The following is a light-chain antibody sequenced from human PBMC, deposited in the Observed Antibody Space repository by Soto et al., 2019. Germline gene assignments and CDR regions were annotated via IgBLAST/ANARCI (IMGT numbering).Light chain of an antibody. V-gene: IGKV3-11*01. CDR2: DAS. CDR1: QSVSSY. CDR3: QQYRPSPAIS. Sequence: EIVLTQSPATLSSSPGERATLSCRASQSVSSYLAWYQHKPGQAHRLLIYDASNRATGIPARFSGSGSGTDFTLTISRLEPEDSALYFCQQYRPSPAISFGQGTRLEIK. J-gene: IGKJ5*01.